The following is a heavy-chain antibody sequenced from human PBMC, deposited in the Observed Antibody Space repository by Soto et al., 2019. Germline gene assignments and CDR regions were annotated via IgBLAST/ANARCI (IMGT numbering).Heavy chain of an antibody. Sequence: XSVKVSCKGSVYMFCSYGVSWIRQAPGQGLEWMGWISGHNGNTNSAQKFQGRVTMTTDTSTGTVYMDLRSLRSDDTAVYYRARASSATYYFDGRGSLFDYWGQGTLVTVSS. V-gene: IGHV1-18*01. J-gene: IGHJ4*02. CDR3: ARASSATYYFDGRGSLFDY. D-gene: IGHD3-9*01. CDR2: ISGHNGNT. CDR1: VYMFCSYG.